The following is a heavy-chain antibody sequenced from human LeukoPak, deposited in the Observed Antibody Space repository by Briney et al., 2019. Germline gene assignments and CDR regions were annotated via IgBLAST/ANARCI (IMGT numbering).Heavy chain of an antibody. CDR2: MNPNSGNT. V-gene: IGHV1-8*01. CDR3: AREHSSSWYYYYYGMDV. D-gene: IGHD6-13*01. J-gene: IGHJ6*02. CDR1: GYTFTSYD. Sequence: ASVKVSCKASGYTFTSYDINWVRQATGQGLEWMGRMNPNSGNTGYAQKFQGRVTMTRNTSISTAYMELSSLRSEDTAVYYCAREHSSSWYYYYYGMDVWGQGTTVTVSS.